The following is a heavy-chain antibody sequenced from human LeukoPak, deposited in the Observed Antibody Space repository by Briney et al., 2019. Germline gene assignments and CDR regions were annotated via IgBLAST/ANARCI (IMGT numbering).Heavy chain of an antibody. Sequence: ASVKVSCKASGYTFTSYYMHWVRQAPGQGLEWMGIINPSGGSTSYAQKFQGRVTMTRDTSTSTVYMELSSLRSEDTAVYCCARADEVVVAATLPPTYYYGMDVWGQGTTVTVSS. CDR1: GYTFTSYY. CDR2: INPSGGST. V-gene: IGHV1-46*01. D-gene: IGHD2-15*01. J-gene: IGHJ6*02. CDR3: ARADEVVVAATLPPTYYYGMDV.